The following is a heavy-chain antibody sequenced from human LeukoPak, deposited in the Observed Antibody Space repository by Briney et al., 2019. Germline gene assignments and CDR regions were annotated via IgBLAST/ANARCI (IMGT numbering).Heavy chain of an antibody. CDR1: GFTFSNAW. J-gene: IGHJ4*02. V-gene: IGHV3-15*01. CDR3: TTGVRDSSGYYNFDY. D-gene: IGHD3-22*01. CDR2: IKSKTDGGTI. Sequence: GGSLRLSCAASGFTFSNAWMNWVRQSPGKGLEWVGRIKSKTDGGTIDYGAPVKGRFSISRDDSKNTLFLQMNSLKAEDTAMYHCTTGVRDSSGYYNFDYWGQGTLVTVSS.